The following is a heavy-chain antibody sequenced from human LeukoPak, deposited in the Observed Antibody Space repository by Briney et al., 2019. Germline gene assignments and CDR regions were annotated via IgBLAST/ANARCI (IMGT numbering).Heavy chain of an antibody. CDR2: ISSSGSTI. J-gene: IGHJ4*02. CDR1: GFTFSSYE. CDR3: ARDVDTAMGFGLDC. Sequence: GGSLRLSCAASGFTFSSYEMNWVRQAPGKGLEWVSYISSSGSTIYYADSVKGRFTISRDNAKNSLYLQMNSLRAEDTAVYYCARDVDTAMGFGLDCWGQGTLVTVSS. V-gene: IGHV3-48*03. D-gene: IGHD5-18*01.